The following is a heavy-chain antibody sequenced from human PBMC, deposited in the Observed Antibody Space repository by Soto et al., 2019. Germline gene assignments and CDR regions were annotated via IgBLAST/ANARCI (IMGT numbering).Heavy chain of an antibody. D-gene: IGHD6-6*01. Sequence: QVQLVESGGGVVQPGRSLRLSCAASGFTFSSYGMHWVRQAPGKGLEWVAVIWYDGSNKYYADSVKGGFTISRDNSKNTLYLQMNSLRAEDTAVYYWARDRYEYSSSPADYWGQGTLVTVSS. CDR1: GFTFSSYG. J-gene: IGHJ4*02. V-gene: IGHV3-33*01. CDR2: IWYDGSNK. CDR3: ARDRYEYSSSPADY.